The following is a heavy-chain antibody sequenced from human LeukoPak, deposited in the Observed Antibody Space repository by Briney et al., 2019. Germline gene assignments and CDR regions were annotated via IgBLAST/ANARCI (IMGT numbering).Heavy chain of an antibody. CDR3: AGVPRIVVDTTTTY. D-gene: IGHD3-22*01. V-gene: IGHV3-30-3*01. CDR2: ISYDGSNK. Sequence: GGSLRLSCAASGFTFSSYAMHWVRQAPGKGLEWVAVISYDGSNKYYADSVKGRFTISRDNSKNTLYLQMNSLRAEDTAVYYCAGVPRIVVDTTTTYWGQGTLVTVSS. CDR1: GFTFSSYA. J-gene: IGHJ4*02.